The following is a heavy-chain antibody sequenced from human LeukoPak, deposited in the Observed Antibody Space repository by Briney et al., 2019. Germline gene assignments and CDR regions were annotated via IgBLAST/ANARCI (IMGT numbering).Heavy chain of an antibody. CDR1: GSSISSSSYY. CDR2: IYYSGST. Sequence: SETLSLTCTVSGSSISSSSYYWGWIRQPPGKGLEWIGGIYYSGSTYYNPSLKSRVTISVDTSKNQFSLKLTSVTAADTAVYYCAPLIPGGNYFDYWGQGTLVTVSS. CDR3: APLIPGGNYFDY. D-gene: IGHD3-16*01. J-gene: IGHJ4*02. V-gene: IGHV4-39*07.